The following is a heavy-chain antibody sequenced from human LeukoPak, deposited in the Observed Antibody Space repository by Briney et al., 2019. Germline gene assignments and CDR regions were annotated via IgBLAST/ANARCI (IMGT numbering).Heavy chain of an antibody. D-gene: IGHD6-6*01. CDR2: IYYSGST. CDR3: ARLYSSSFPLY. CDR1: GGSISSYY. J-gene: IGHJ4*02. Sequence: PSETLSLTCTVSGGSISSYYWSWIRQPPGKGLEWIGYIYYSGSTNYNPSLTSRVTISLDTSKNQFSLKLSSVTAADTAVYYCARLYSSSFPLYWGQGTLVTVSS. V-gene: IGHV4-59*08.